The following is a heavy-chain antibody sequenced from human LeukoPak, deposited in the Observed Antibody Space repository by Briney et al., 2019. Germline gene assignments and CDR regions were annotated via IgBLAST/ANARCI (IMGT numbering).Heavy chain of an antibody. J-gene: IGHJ3*02. CDR1: GFTFSSYW. D-gene: IGHD3-10*01. Sequence: GGSLRLSCAASGFTFSSYWMSWVRQTPGKGLEGVSSISSSSSYIYYADSVKGRFTISRDNAKNSLYLQMNSLRAEDTAVYYCARELPYYYGSGSYSDAFDIWGQGTMVTVSS. CDR3: ARELPYYYGSGSYSDAFDI. V-gene: IGHV3-21*01. CDR2: ISSSSSYI.